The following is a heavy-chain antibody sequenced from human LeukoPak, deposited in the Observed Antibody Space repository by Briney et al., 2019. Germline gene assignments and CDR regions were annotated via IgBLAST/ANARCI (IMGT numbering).Heavy chain of an antibody. D-gene: IGHD3-22*01. CDR2: IYHSGST. J-gene: IGHJ4*02. CDR1: GYSISSGYY. Sequence: KPSETLSLTCTVSGYSISSGYYWGWIRQPPGKGLEWIGSIYHSGSTYYNPSLKSRVTISVDTSKNQFSLKLSSVTAADTAVYYCARIYDSSGPTLNWGQGTLVTVSS. CDR3: ARIYDSSGPTLN. V-gene: IGHV4-38-2*02.